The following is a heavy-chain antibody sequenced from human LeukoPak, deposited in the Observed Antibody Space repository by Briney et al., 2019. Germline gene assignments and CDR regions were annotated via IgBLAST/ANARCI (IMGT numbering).Heavy chain of an antibody. J-gene: IGHJ4*02. V-gene: IGHV4-39*01. CDR3: VLLDRGHNPFDY. Sequence: SETLSLTCTVSGGSISSYYWGWIRQPPGKGLEWIGSIYYSGSTYYNPSLKSRVTISVDTSKNQFSLKLSSVTAADTAVYYCVLLDRGHNPFDYWGQGTLVTVSS. CDR1: GGSISSYY. D-gene: IGHD1-1*01. CDR2: IYYSGST.